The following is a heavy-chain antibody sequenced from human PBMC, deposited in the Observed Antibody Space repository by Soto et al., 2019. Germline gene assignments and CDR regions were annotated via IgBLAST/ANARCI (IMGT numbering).Heavy chain of an antibody. CDR3: ARGGTYYDFWSGSRPHYYYYYGMDV. D-gene: IGHD3-3*01. J-gene: IGHJ6*02. V-gene: IGHV1-69*12. CDR2: IIPIFGTA. CDR1: GGTFSSYA. Sequence: QVQLVQSGAEVKKPGSSVKVSCKASGGTFSSYAISWVRQAPGQGLEWMGGIIPIFGTANYAQKFQGRVTITADESTSKAYMELGSLRSEDTAVYYCARGGTYYDFWSGSRPHYYYYYGMDVWGQGTTVTVSS.